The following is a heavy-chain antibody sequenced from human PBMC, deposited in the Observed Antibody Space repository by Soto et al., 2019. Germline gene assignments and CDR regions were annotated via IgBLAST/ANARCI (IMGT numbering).Heavy chain of an antibody. CDR2: ISGSGGAT. CDR3: AQCRALGTGFGYGNYYGMDV. V-gene: IGHV3-23*01. J-gene: IGHJ6*02. D-gene: IGHD5-18*01. CDR1: GFTLTAYA. Sequence: EVRLLESGGGLVQPGGSLRLSCTASGFTLTAYAINWVRRAPGKGLEWVSSISGSGGATYYADSVRGRSTISRDNSKNTLFLQMGGLTADDTAVYYCAQCRALGTGFGYGNYYGMDVWGHGTTVTVSS.